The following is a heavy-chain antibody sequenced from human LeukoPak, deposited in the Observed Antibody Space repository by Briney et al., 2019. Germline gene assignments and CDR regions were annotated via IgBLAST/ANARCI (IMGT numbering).Heavy chain of an antibody. CDR2: ISSSSGTI. CDR1: GFTFSSYS. CDR3: ARDRLRYCSGGSYYSPVDY. D-gene: IGHD2-15*01. V-gene: IGHV3-48*01. J-gene: IGHJ4*02. Sequence: GGSLRLSCAASGFTFSSYSMNWVRQAPGKGLEWVSYISSSSGTIYYADSVKGRFAISRDNSKNTLYLQIHNLRAEDTAVYYCARDRLRYCSGGSYYSPVDYWGQGTLVTVSS.